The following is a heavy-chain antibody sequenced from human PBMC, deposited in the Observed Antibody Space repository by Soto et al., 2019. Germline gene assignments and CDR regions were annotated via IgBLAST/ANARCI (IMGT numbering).Heavy chain of an antibody. D-gene: IGHD2-15*01. Sequence: GESLKISCKGSGYGFSSHWVAWLRQMPRKGLERVGLIYPGNSNTMYSPSFQGHVTISADTALSTTYLQWDTLKPSDTAMYFCASDSQCNGGNCPMGGFDMWGQGTMVTVSS. V-gene: IGHV5-51*01. CDR1: GYGFSSHW. J-gene: IGHJ3*02. CDR3: ASDSQCNGGNCPMGGFDM. CDR2: IYPGNSNT.